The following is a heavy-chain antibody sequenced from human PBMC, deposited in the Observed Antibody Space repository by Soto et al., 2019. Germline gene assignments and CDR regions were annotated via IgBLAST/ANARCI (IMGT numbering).Heavy chain of an antibody. CDR2: ISGSGGST. Sequence: GGSLRLSCAASGFTFSSYAVSWVRQAPGKGLEWVSAISGSGGSTYYADSVKGRFTISRDNSKNTLYLQMNSLRAEDTAVYYCAKHGSPPNYYDSSGYHDYWGQGTLVTVSS. V-gene: IGHV3-23*01. D-gene: IGHD3-22*01. CDR1: GFTFSSYA. J-gene: IGHJ4*02. CDR3: AKHGSPPNYYDSSGYHDY.